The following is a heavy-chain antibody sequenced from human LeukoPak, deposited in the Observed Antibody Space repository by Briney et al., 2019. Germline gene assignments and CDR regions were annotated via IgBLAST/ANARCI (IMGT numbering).Heavy chain of an antibody. D-gene: IGHD2-2*02. J-gene: IGHJ4*02. V-gene: IGHV3-23*01. CDR3: AKARSGSSSSCYNY. CDR2: ISDSGGTT. Sequence: RGSLRLSCAASGFTFRNYSMNWVRQAPGKGLEWVSGISDSGGTTDYADSVKGRFAISRDNSNNTLYLQMHSLRAEDTAVYYCAKARSGSSSSCYNYWGQGTLVTVSS. CDR1: GFTFRNYS.